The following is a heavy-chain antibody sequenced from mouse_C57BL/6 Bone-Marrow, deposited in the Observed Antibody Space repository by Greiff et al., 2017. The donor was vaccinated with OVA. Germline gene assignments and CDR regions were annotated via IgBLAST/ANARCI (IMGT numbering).Heavy chain of an antibody. V-gene: IGHV14-4*01. Sequence: VQLQQSGAELVRPGASVKLSCTASGFNIKDDYMHWVKQRPEQGLEWIGWIDPENGDTEYASKFQGKATITADTSSNTAYLQLSSLTSEDTAVKYCTTEGITTAGAMDYWGQGTSVTVSS. CDR1: GFNIKDDY. J-gene: IGHJ4*01. CDR2: IDPENGDT. D-gene: IGHD1-2*01. CDR3: TTEGITTAGAMDY.